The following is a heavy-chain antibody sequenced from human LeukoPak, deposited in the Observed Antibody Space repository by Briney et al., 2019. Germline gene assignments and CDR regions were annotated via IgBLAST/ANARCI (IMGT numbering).Heavy chain of an antibody. CDR3: ARRDESLDY. J-gene: IGHJ4*02. CDR1: GGSISSGGYY. V-gene: IGHV4-30-2*01. CDR2: IYHSGST. D-gene: IGHD2-21*02. Sequence: SETLSLTCTVSGGSISSGGYYWSWIRQPPGKGLEWIGYIYHSGSTNYNPSLKSRVTISVDTSKNQFSLKLSSVTAADTAVYYCARRDESLDYWGQGALVTVSS.